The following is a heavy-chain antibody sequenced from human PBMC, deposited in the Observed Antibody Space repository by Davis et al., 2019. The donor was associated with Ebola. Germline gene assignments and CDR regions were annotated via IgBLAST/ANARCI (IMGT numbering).Heavy chain of an antibody. D-gene: IGHD6-19*01. CDR1: GGTFSSYA. V-gene: IGHV1-69*06. CDR2: IIPIFGTA. CDR3: ARDLKAVAGSDY. J-gene: IGHJ4*02. Sequence: SVKVSCKASGGTFSSYAISWVRQAPGQGLEWMGGIIPIFGTANYAQKFQGRVTITADKSTSTAYMELSSLRSDDTAVYYCARDLKAVAGSDYWGQGTLVTVSS.